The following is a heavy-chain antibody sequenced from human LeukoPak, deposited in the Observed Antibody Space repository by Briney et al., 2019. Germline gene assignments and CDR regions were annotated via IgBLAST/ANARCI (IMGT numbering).Heavy chain of an antibody. CDR2: ISSSSSYI. J-gene: IGHJ3*02. V-gene: IGHV3-21*01. D-gene: IGHD2-2*01. Sequence: PGGSLRLSCIASGFTFSNAWMNWVRQAPGKGLEWVSSISSSSSYIYYADSVKGRFTISRDNAKNSLYLQMNSLRAEDTAVYYCARDLYCSSTSCYVGAFDIWGQGTMVTVSS. CDR1: GFTFSNAW. CDR3: ARDLYCSSTSCYVGAFDI.